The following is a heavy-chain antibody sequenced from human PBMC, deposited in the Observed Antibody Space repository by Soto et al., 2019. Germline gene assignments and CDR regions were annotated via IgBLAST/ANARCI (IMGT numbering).Heavy chain of an antibody. V-gene: IGHV2-5*02. CDR1: GFSLSSTRMA. J-gene: IGHJ4*01. Sequence: QITLKESGPTLVKPTQTLTLTCTFSGFSLSSTRMAVGWIRQPPGKSLEWLALIYWDDDKRYSPFLKSRLTIPQDTSKHQVVLTMSNMDPVDTARYYCAHIVVAGLGYYFDYWGHGTLVTVSS. D-gene: IGHD6-19*01. CDR2: IYWDDDK. CDR3: AHIVVAGLGYYFDY.